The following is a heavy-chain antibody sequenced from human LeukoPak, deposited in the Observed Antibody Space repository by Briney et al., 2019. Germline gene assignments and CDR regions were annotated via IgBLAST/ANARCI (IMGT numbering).Heavy chain of an antibody. CDR3: ARDRDWGCSYCSY. J-gene: IGHJ4*02. Sequence: PGGSLRLSCAASGFTFSSYGMHWVRQAPGKGLEWVAVIKFDGSNKYYADSVKGRFTISRDNSKNTLYLQMNSLRAEDTAVYYCARDRDWGCSYCSYWGQGTLVTVSS. CDR2: IKFDGSNK. V-gene: IGHV3-33*01. D-gene: IGHD7-27*01. CDR1: GFTFSSYG.